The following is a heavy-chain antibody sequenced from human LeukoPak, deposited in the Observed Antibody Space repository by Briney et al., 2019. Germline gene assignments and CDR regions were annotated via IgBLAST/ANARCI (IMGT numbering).Heavy chain of an antibody. CDR3: ARSWYFQYYFDY. CDR1: GGTFSSYA. CDR2: ISAYNGNT. Sequence: ASVKVSCKASGGTFSSYAISWVRQAPGQGLEWMGWISAYNGNTNYAQKLQGRVTMTTDTSTSTAYMELRSLRSDDTAVYYCARSWYFQYYFDYWGQGTLVTVSS. V-gene: IGHV1-18*01. J-gene: IGHJ4*02. D-gene: IGHD6-13*01.